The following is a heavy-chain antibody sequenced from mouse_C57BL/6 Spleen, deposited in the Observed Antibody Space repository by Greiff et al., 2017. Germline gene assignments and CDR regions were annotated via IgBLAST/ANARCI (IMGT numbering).Heavy chain of an antibody. CDR3: ARGHYYGSRYYAMDY. Sequence: VKLVESGAELVKPGASVKISCKASGYAFSSYWMNWVKQRPGKGLEWIGQIYPGDGDTNYNGKFKGKATLTADKSSSTAYMQLSSLTSEDSAVYFCARGHYYGSRYYAMDYWGQGTSVTVSS. J-gene: IGHJ4*01. D-gene: IGHD1-1*01. CDR2: IYPGDGDT. V-gene: IGHV1-80*01. CDR1: GYAFSSYW.